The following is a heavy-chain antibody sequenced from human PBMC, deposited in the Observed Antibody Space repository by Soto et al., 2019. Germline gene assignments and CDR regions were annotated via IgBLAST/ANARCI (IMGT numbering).Heavy chain of an antibody. J-gene: IGHJ4*02. CDR2: IYHRGGT. D-gene: IGHD3-3*01. CDR1: GYSISSGYY. V-gene: IGHV4-38-2*02. Sequence: SETLSLTCTVSGYSISSGYYWSWMRQPPGKGLEWIGSIYHRGGTYYRPSLKSRVTISQDTSKNQFSLKLSSVTAADTAVYYCAMFPNSDFWSGATPSDYWGQGTLVTVPS. CDR3: AMFPNSDFWSGATPSDY.